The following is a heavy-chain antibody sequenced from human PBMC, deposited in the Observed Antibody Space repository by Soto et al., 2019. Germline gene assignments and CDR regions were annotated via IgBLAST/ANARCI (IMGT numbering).Heavy chain of an antibody. V-gene: IGHV3-11*05. CDR2: ISSSSSYT. J-gene: IGHJ4*02. CDR3: ARVHSSGFSFDY. Sequence: QVQLVESGGGLVKPGGSLRLSCAASGFTFSDYYMSWIRQAPGKGLEWVSYISSSSSYTNYADSVKGRFTISRDNAKNSLYLQMNSLRAEDTTVYYCARVHSSGFSFDYWGQGTLVTVSS. CDR1: GFTFSDYY. D-gene: IGHD6-25*01.